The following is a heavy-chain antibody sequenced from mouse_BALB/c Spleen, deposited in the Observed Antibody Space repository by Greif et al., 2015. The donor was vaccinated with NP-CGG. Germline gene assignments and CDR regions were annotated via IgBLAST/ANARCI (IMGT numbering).Heavy chain of an antibody. V-gene: IGHV5-17*02. J-gene: IGHJ2*01. CDR1: GFTFSSFG. CDR2: ISSGSSTI. CDR3: ARSNYGNYFDY. Sequence: EVQGVESGGGLVQPGGSRKLSCAASGFTFSSFGMHWVRQAPEKGLEWVAYISSGSSTIYYADTVKGRFTISRDNPKNTLFLQMTSLRSEDTAMYYCARSNYGNYFDYWGQGTTLTVSS. D-gene: IGHD2-1*01.